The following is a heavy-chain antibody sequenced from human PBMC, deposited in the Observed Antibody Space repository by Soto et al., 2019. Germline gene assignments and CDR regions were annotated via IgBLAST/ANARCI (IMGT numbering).Heavy chain of an antibody. CDR3: ATDDYTYGMDV. CDR1: GGSISSSDYY. V-gene: IGHV4-30-4*08. Sequence: SETLSLTCTVSGGSISSSDYYWSWIRQPPGKGLEWIGYIYSSGSTYYNPSLKSRVTISVDTSKNQFSLKLSSVTAADTAVYYCATDDYTYGMDVWGQGTTVTVSS. CDR2: IYSSGST. J-gene: IGHJ6*02.